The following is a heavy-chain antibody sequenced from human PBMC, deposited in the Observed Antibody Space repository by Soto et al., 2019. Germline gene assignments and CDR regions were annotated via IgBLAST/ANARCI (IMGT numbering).Heavy chain of an antibody. CDR3: APLSVSLSGPYGIHV. Sequence: SQTLSLTCSVSGYSVTGSDYYWAWIRQPPGKVLGWIGSMFYSGLTYYNPSLKSRVTLSVDTSKNQFSVRLNSVTAPDTAVYYCAPLSVSLSGPYGIHVWRQGTTVTVSS. D-gene: IGHD2-15*01. CDR1: GYSVTGSDYY. J-gene: IGHJ6*02. V-gene: IGHV4-39*01. CDR2: MFYSGLT.